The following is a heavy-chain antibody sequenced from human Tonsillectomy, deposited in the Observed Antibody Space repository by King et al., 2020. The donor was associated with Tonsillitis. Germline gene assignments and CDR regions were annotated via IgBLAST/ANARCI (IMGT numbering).Heavy chain of an antibody. J-gene: IGHJ3*02. V-gene: IGHV3-21*01. CDR1: GFTFSSYS. D-gene: IGHD1-26*01. CDR2: ISSSSSYI. Sequence: HLVESGGGLVNPGGSLRLSCAASGFTFSSYSMNWVRQAPGKGLEWVSSISSSSSYIYYADSVKGRFTISRDNAKNSLYLQMNSLRAEDTAVYYCASPYSGSYFGAFDIWGQGTMVTVSS. CDR3: ASPYSGSYFGAFDI.